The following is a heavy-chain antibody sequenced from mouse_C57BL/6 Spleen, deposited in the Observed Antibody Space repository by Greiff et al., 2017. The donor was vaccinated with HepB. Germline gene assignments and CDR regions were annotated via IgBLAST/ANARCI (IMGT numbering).Heavy chain of an antibody. D-gene: IGHD2-4*01. Sequence: EVKLEESGGGLVQPGGSMKLSCAASGFTFSDAWMDWVRQSPEKGLEWVAEIRNKANNHASYYAVSVKGRFTIARDDSKSSVYLQMHSLRAEDTGIYYCTRMGLRRYFDVWGTGTTVTVSS. V-gene: IGHV6-6*01. CDR2: IRNKANNHAS. CDR1: GFTFSDAW. J-gene: IGHJ1*03. CDR3: TRMGLRRYFDV.